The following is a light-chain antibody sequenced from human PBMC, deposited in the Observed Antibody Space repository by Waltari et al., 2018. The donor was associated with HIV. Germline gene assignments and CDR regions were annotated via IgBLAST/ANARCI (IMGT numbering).Light chain of an antibody. CDR2: DNN. V-gene: IGLV1-51*01. Sequence: QPVLTKPPPLSASPGQKVTISCPGSHFTIGNTSVSWYPQLPGTAPKLLIYDNNKRPSGIPDRFSGSKSGTSATLGITGLQTGDEADYYCGTWDSSLSAGVFGGGTKLTVL. J-gene: IGLJ2*01. CDR3: GTWDSSLSAGV. CDR1: HFTIGNTS.